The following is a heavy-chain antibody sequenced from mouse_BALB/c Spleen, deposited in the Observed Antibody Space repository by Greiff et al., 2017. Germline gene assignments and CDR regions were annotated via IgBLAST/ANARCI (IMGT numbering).Heavy chain of an antibody. J-gene: IGHJ2*01. V-gene: IGHV14-3*02. D-gene: IGHD1-1*02. CDR2: IDPANGNT. Sequence: EVQLQESGAELVKPGASVKLSCTASGFNIKDTYMHWVKQRPEQGLEWIGRIDPANGNTKYDPKFQGKATITADTSSNTAYLQLSSLTSEDTAVYYCYGFDYWGQGTTLTVAS. CDR3: YGFDY. CDR1: GFNIKDTY.